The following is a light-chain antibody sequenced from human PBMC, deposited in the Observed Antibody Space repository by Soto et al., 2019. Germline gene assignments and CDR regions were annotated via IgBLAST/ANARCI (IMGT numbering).Light chain of an antibody. CDR3: GSFTSTSTWV. V-gene: IGLV2-14*01. J-gene: IGLJ3*02. CDR2: EVT. Sequence: QSALTQPASMSGSPGQSITVSCTGTSGDVGAYNYVSWYQQHPGKAPKLIIYEVTDRPSGISNRFSASKSGNTASLTISGLQAGDEADYYCGSFTSTSTWVFGGGTKLTVL. CDR1: SGDVGAYNY.